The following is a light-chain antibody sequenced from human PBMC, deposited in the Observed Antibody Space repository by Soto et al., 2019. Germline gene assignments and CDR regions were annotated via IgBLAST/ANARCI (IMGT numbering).Light chain of an antibody. CDR3: QQSNSSPRT. Sequence: DIQMTQSPSSLSASVGDRVTITCRASQSISTFLNWYQQKPGKAPKVLIYAASRLQSGVPSRFSGSGSGTVFTLTISSLQPEDFANYYCQQSNSSPRTFGQGTKVEIK. CDR1: QSISTF. J-gene: IGKJ1*01. V-gene: IGKV1-39*01. CDR2: AAS.